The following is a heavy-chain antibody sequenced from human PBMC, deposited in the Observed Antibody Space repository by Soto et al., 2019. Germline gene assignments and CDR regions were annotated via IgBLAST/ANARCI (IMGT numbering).Heavy chain of an antibody. D-gene: IGHD3-10*01. J-gene: IGHJ4*02. CDR2: IYKSATT. CDR3: ARLVYDTRLNYMYFDF. Sequence: PSQTLSLTCSVSGDSISNLDYLWALIRQPPRQALEYIGYIYKSATTYYNPSFESRVAISVDTSKSQFSLNVTSGTAEDTAVYFCARLVYDTRLNYMYFDFWGQGALVTVSS. V-gene: IGHV4-30-4*01. CDR1: GDSISNLDYL.